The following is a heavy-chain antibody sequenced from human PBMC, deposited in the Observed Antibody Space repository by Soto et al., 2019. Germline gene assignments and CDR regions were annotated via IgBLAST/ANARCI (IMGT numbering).Heavy chain of an antibody. CDR2: INAGNGNT. D-gene: IGHD3-10*01. CDR3: ARTTKSMVRGEHFDY. V-gene: IGHV1-3*01. J-gene: IGHJ4*02. Sequence: ASVKVSCKASGYTFTSYGISWVRQAPGQRLEWMGWINAGNGNTKYSQKFQGRVTITRDTSASTAYMELSSLRSEDTAVYYCARTTKSMVRGEHFDYWGQGTLVTVSS. CDR1: GYTFTSYG.